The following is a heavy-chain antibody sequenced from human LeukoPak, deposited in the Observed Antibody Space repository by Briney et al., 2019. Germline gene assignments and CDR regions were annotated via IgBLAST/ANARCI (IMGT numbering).Heavy chain of an antibody. CDR1: GFTFSSYW. CDR3: ARDGASRYSFGLYYFDY. J-gene: IGHJ4*02. V-gene: IGHV3-7*03. CDR2: IKQDGSEK. D-gene: IGHD5-18*01. Sequence: GGSLRLSCAASGFTFSSYWMSWVRQAPGKGLEWVANIKQDGSEKYYVDSVKGRFTISRDNAKNSLYLQMNSLRAEDTAVYYCARDGASRYSFGLYYFDYWGQGTLVTVSS.